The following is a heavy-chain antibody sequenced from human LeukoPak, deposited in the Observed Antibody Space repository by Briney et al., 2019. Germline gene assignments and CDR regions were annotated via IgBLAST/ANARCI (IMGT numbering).Heavy chain of an antibody. CDR2: ILPADSDT. CDR1: GCRFTTYW. CDR3: ARQGAGTSHYDDTGLPRGAFDV. J-gene: IGHJ3*01. Sequence: GESLKISCKASGCRFTTYWIGWVRQMPGKGLEWMGFILPADSDTRYSPSFQGQVTISADKSINTAYLQWSSLKASDTAIYYCARQGAGTSHYDDTGLPRGAFDVWGLGTMVTVSS. V-gene: IGHV5-51*01. D-gene: IGHD3-9*01.